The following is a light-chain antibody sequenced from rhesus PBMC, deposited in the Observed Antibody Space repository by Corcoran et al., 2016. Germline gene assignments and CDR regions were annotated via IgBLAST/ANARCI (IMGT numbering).Light chain of an antibody. CDR1: ENVNNY. J-gene: IGKJ2*01. Sequence: DIQMTQSPSSLSASVGDRVTITCRASENVNNYLNWYQQKPGKAPKLLICKASPFQSGVPSRFSGSGSGTDYTFTILGLQSEDVATYCCQQYYGTPCTFGQGTKVEIK. CDR3: QQYYGTPCT. CDR2: KAS. V-gene: IGKV1-74*01.